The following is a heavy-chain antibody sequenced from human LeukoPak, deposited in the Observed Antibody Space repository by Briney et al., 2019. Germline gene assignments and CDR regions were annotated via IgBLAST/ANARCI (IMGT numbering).Heavy chain of an antibody. CDR3: ARVAAAGVFDY. CDR1: GGSFSGYY. CDR2: INHSGST. D-gene: IGHD6-13*01. J-gene: IGHJ4*02. Sequence: SETLSLTCAVYGGSFSGYYWSWIRQPPGKGLEWIGEINHSGSTNYNPSLKSRVTISVDKSKNQFSLKLSSVTAADTAVYYCARVAAAGVFDYWGQGTLVTVSS. V-gene: IGHV4-34*01.